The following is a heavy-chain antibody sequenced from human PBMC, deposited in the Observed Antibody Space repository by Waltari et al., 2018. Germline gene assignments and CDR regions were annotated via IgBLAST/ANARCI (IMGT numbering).Heavy chain of an antibody. CDR2: INHRGST. D-gene: IGHD3-22*01. J-gene: IGHJ4*02. CDR1: GGSFSGYY. Sequence: QVQLQQWGAGLLKPSETLSLTCAVYGGSFSGYYWRWILQPPGKGLEWIGEINHRGSTNYNPSLKSRVTISVDTSKNQFSLKLSSVTAADTAVYYCARLSRRLDYDSSGPYYFDYWGQGTLVTVSS. CDR3: ARLSRRLDYDSSGPYYFDY. V-gene: IGHV4-34*01.